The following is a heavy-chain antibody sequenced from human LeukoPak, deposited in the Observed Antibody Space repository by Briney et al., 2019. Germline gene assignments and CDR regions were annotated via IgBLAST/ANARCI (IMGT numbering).Heavy chain of an antibody. CDR2: IHPADSDT. Sequence: GESLKISCEGSGYSFTSYWIGWLRQMPGKGLEWMGIIHPADSDTRYSPSFQGQVTISADKSISTAYLQWNSLKASDTAMYYCARRRTGTYYFDYWGQGTLVTVSS. J-gene: IGHJ4*02. CDR3: ARRRTGTYYFDY. D-gene: IGHD1/OR15-1a*01. CDR1: GYSFTSYW. V-gene: IGHV5-51*01.